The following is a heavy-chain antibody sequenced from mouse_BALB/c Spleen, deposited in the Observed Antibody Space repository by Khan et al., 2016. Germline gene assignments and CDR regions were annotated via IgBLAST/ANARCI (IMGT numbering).Heavy chain of an antibody. CDR1: GFDFSRYW. CDR3: ARAGYYGYLAY. V-gene: IGHV4-1*02. CDR2: INPDSSTI. J-gene: IGHJ3*01. D-gene: IGHD1-1*01. Sequence: EVQLQESGGGLVQPGGSLKLSCAASGFDFSRYWMSWVRQAPGKGLEWIGEINPDSSTINYTPSLKDKFIISRDNAKNKLYLQMSKVRSEDTSLYYCARAGYYGYLAYWGQGTLVTVSA.